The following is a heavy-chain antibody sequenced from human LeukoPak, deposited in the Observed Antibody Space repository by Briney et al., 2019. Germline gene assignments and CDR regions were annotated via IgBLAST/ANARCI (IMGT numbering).Heavy chain of an antibody. CDR3: ARVYKSGMDV. CDR2: LNPSGGSS. Sequence: ASVKVSCKASGYTVTSYYMHWVRQAPGQGLEWMGILNPSGGSSSYAQKFQGRATLTRATSTSTVYMELSSLRSEDTAVYYCARVYKSGMDVWGKGTTVIVSS. D-gene: IGHD5-24*01. CDR1: GYTVTSYY. J-gene: IGHJ6*04. V-gene: IGHV1-46*01.